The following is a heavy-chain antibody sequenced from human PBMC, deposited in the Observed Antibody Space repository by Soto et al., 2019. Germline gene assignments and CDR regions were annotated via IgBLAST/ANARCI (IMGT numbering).Heavy chain of an antibody. J-gene: IGHJ4*02. CDR3: ARDSYYYDSSGYSRPPFDY. Sequence: ASVKVVCKGSGYTFTSYGISWVRQAPGQGLEWMGWISAYNGNTNYAQKLQGRVTMTTDTSTSTAYMELRSLRSDDTAVYYCARDSYYYDSSGYSRPPFDYWGQGTQVTVSS. CDR2: ISAYNGNT. V-gene: IGHV1-18*01. D-gene: IGHD3-22*01. CDR1: GYTFTSYG.